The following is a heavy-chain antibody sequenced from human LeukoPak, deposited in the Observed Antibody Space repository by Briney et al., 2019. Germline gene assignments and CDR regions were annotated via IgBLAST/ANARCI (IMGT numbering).Heavy chain of an antibody. CDR1: SGSIGSSSNS. J-gene: IGHJ5*02. D-gene: IGHD2-8*01. CDR2: VYYSGST. Sequence: SETLSLTCTVSSGSIGSSSNSWGWIRQAPGKGLEWIGNVYYSGSTFYNPSLKSRVTISVDTSKNQFSLKLRSVTAADTAIYYCARASFNVVFGNWFDPWGQGTLVTVSS. CDR3: ARASFNVVFGNWFDP. V-gene: IGHV4-39*01.